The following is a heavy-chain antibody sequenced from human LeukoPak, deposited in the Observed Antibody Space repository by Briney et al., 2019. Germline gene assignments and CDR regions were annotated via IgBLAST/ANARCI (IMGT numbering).Heavy chain of an antibody. CDR2: IYDSGST. D-gene: IGHD2-21*01. CDR1: GGSVSSSSYY. Sequence: SETLSLTCTVSGGSVSSSSYYWSWIRQPPGKGLEWIGYIYDSGSTNYNPSLKSRVAISVDTSKNQFSLKLSSVTAADTAVYYCEIALPDAFDIWGQGTMVTVSS. CDR3: EIALPDAFDI. J-gene: IGHJ3*02. V-gene: IGHV4-61*01.